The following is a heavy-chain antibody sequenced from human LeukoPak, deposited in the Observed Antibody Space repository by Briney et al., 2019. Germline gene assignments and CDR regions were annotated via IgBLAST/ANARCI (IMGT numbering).Heavy chain of an antibody. Sequence: PSETLSLTCTVSGGSISSSSYYWGWIRQPPGKGLEWIGSIYYSGSTYYNPSLKSRVTISVDTSKNQFSLKLSSVTAADTAVYYCVRHVDQLLQEQTEYNWFDPWGQGTLVTVSS. V-gene: IGHV4-39*01. CDR1: GGSISSSSYY. D-gene: IGHD2-2*01. J-gene: IGHJ5*02. CDR2: IYYSGST. CDR3: VRHVDQLLQEQTEYNWFDP.